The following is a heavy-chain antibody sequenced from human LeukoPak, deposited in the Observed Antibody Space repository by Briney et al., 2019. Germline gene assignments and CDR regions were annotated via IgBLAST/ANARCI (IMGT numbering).Heavy chain of an antibody. CDR3: ARAGGYSGSYYRVRFYYYYMDV. CDR1: GFTFSSYE. D-gene: IGHD1-26*01. CDR2: ISSSGSTI. V-gene: IGHV3-48*03. J-gene: IGHJ6*03. Sequence: GGSLRLSCAASGFTFSSYEMNWVRQAPGKGLEWVSYISSSGSTIYYADSVKGRFTISRDNAKNSLYLQMNSLRAEDTAVYYCARAGGYSGSYYRVRFYYYYMDVWGKGTTVTVSS.